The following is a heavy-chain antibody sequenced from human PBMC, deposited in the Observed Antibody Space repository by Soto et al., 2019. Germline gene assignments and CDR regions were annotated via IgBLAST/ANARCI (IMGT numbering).Heavy chain of an antibody. D-gene: IGHD3-3*01. V-gene: IGHV3-30*18. CDR2: ISYDGSNK. Sequence: GGSLRLSCAAAGFNFSSYGMHWVRQAPGKGLEWVAVISYDGSNKYYADSVKGRFTISRDNSKNTLYLQMNSLRAEDTAVYYYAKDVLRFLEWLAFYGMDVWGQGTTVTVS. CDR3: AKDVLRFLEWLAFYGMDV. J-gene: IGHJ6*02. CDR1: GFNFSSYG.